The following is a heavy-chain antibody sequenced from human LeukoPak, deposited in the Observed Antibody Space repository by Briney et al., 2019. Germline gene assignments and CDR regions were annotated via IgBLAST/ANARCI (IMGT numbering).Heavy chain of an antibody. CDR3: AKDYGGNGYAFDF. D-gene: IGHD4/OR15-4a*01. CDR1: GFTFSSYS. V-gene: IGHV3-21*04. CDR2: ISSSSSYI. J-gene: IGHJ3*01. Sequence: GGSLRLSCAASGFTFSSYSMNWVRQAPGKGLEWVSSISSSSSYIYYADSVKGRFTISRDNTKNSLYLQMNSLRPEDTALYYCAKDYGGNGYAFDFWGLGTMVTVSS.